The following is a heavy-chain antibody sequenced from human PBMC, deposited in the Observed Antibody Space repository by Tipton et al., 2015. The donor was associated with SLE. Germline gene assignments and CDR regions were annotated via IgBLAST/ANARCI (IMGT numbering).Heavy chain of an antibody. CDR3: ARELPGIAAAGGYYFDY. J-gene: IGHJ4*02. V-gene: IGHV4-59*12. CDR2: IYYSGST. D-gene: IGHD6-13*01. Sequence: TLSLTCTVSGGSISSYYWSWIRQPPGKGLEWIGYIYYSGSTYYNPSLKSRVTISVDTSKNQFSLKLSSVTAADTAVYYCARELPGIAAAGGYYFDYWGQGTLVTVSS. CDR1: GGSISSYY.